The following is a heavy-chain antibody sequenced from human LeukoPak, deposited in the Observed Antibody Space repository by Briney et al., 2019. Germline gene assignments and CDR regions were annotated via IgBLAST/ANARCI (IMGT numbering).Heavy chain of an antibody. CDR3: AKGGTWDFDL. Sequence: PGGSLRLSCEASGFTFSGYAMSWVRQAPGKGLECVSGISGSGDSTDYADSVKGRFTVSKDNPKNTLYLQMNSLRAEDTAVYDCAKGGTWDFDLWGRGTLVTVSS. D-gene: IGHD1-26*01. CDR2: ISGSGDST. V-gene: IGHV3-23*01. J-gene: IGHJ2*01. CDR1: GFTFSGYA.